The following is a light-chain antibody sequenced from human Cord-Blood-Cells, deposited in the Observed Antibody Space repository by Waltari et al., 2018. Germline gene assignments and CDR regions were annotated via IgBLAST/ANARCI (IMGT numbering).Light chain of an antibody. J-gene: IGLJ2*01. CDR3: QSYDSSLSGSV. CDR2: GNS. V-gene: IGLV1-40*01. Sequence: QSVLTQPPSVSGAPGQRVTISCTGSSSNIGAGYDVHWYQQLPGTAPKLLIYGNSKRPSGVPDRFSGSKSGTSASRAITGLRAEDEADYYCQSYDSSLSGSVFGGGTKLTVL. CDR1: SSNIGAGYD.